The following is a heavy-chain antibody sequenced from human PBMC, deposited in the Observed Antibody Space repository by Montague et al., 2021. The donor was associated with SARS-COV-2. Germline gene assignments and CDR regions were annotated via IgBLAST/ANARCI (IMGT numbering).Heavy chain of an antibody. J-gene: IGHJ4*02. V-gene: IGHV4-34*01. Sequence: SETLSLTCAVYGGSFSGYYWSWIRQPPGKGLEWIGGINNSGSTNYNPSLKSRVTISVDTSKNQFSLKLSSVTAADTAVYYCARANGYYFDYWGQGTLVTVSS. CDR1: GGSFSGYY. CDR2: INNSGST. D-gene: IGHD2-8*01. CDR3: ARANGYYFDY.